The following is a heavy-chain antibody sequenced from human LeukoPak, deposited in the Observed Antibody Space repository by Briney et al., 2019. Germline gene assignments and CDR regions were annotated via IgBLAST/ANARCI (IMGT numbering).Heavy chain of an antibody. CDR1: GGSISSYY. Sequence: KPSQTLSLTCTVSGGSISSYYWSWIRQPPGKGLEWIGYIYYSGSTNYNPSLKSRVTISVDTSKNQFSLKLSSVTAADTAVYYCARGDGYTTEGFDYWGQGTLVTVSS. CDR2: IYYSGST. D-gene: IGHD5-24*01. V-gene: IGHV4-59*01. CDR3: ARGDGYTTEGFDY. J-gene: IGHJ4*02.